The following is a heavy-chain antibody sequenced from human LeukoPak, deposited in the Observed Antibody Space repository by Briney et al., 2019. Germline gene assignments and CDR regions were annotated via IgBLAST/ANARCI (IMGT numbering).Heavy chain of an antibody. Sequence: GGSLRLSCAASGFTFSSYAMSWVRQAPGKGLEWVSAISGSGGSTYYADSVKGRFTISRDNSKNTLYLQMNSLRAEDTAVYYCAKDRFRYYGSGSYADYWGQGNLVTVSS. J-gene: IGHJ4*02. CDR2: ISGSGGST. CDR1: GFTFSSYA. CDR3: AKDRFRYYGSGSYADY. D-gene: IGHD3-10*01. V-gene: IGHV3-23*01.